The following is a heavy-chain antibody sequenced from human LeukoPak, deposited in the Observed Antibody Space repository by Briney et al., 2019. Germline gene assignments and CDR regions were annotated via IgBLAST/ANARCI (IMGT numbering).Heavy chain of an antibody. Sequence: SETPSLTCAVYGGSFSGYYWSWIRQPPGKGLEWIGEINHSGSTNYNPSLKSRVTISVDTSNNQFSLKRSCVTAADTAVYYCARHKHNSSSYMDFWGKGTTVTISS. J-gene: IGHJ6*03. D-gene: IGHD2-2*01. V-gene: IGHV4-34*01. CDR3: ARHKHNSSSYMDF. CDR2: INHSGST. CDR1: GGSFSGYY.